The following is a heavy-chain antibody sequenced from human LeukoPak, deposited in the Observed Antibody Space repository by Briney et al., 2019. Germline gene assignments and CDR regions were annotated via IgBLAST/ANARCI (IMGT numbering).Heavy chain of an antibody. D-gene: IGHD5-18*01. J-gene: IGHJ4*02. V-gene: IGHV4-34*01. Sequence: SETLSLTCAVLGGSFSDYYWSWIRQPTGKGLEWIGEINHSGSTNYNPSLQSRVTISVDTSKNQFSLRLNSVTAADTAVYYCARVGDTAMARFAWWGQGTLVTVSS. CDR1: GGSFSDYY. CDR3: ARVGDTAMARFAW. CDR2: INHSGST.